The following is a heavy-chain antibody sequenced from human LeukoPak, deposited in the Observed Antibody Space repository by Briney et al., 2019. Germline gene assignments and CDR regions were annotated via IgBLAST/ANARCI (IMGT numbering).Heavy chain of an antibody. CDR3: ARVGFYDILTGYYLDDY. V-gene: IGHV1-2*02. Sequence: ASVKVSCKASGYTFTGYYMHWVRQAPGQGLEWMGWINPNSGGTNYAQKFQGRVTMTRDTSISTAYMELSRLRSDDTAVYYCARVGFYDILTGYYLDDYWGQETLVTVSS. CDR2: INPNSGGT. J-gene: IGHJ4*02. D-gene: IGHD3-9*01. CDR1: GYTFTGYY.